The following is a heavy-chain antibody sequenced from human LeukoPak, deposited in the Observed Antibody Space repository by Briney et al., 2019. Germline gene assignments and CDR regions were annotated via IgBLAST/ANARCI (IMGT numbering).Heavy chain of an antibody. CDR2: IYTSGST. D-gene: IGHD5-24*01. Sequence: SETLSLTCTVSGGYISSYYWSWIRQSAGRGLEWIGRIYTSGSTNYNPSLKSRVTMSVDTSKNHSSLKLSSVTAADTAVYYCAREFVGGYNLYYFDYWGQGTLVTVSS. V-gene: IGHV4-4*07. J-gene: IGHJ4*02. CDR1: GGYISSYY. CDR3: AREFVGGYNLYYFDY.